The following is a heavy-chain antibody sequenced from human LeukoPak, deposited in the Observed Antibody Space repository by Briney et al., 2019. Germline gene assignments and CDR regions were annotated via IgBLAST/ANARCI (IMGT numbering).Heavy chain of an antibody. V-gene: IGHV3-23*01. CDR2: IFGSGGST. J-gene: IGHJ6*02. D-gene: IGHD2-15*01. CDR3: AKVSRGYCRGGTCYYYYGLDV. Sequence: GGSLRLSCAASGSTFSNYAMSWVSQDPGKGMEWVSSIFGSGGSTYYADSVKGWFTISRDNSKDTLYLQMNSLRDEDTAVYYCAKVSRGYCRGGTCYYYYGLDVWGQGTTVTVSS. CDR1: GSTFSNYA.